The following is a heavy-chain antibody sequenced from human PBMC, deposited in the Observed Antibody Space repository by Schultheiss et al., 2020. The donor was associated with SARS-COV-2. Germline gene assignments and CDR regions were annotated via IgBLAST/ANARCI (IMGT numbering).Heavy chain of an antibody. J-gene: IGHJ1*01. CDR1: GGSISSYY. CDR2: INHSGST. D-gene: IGHD4-23*01. CDR3: ATFHLLYGGGAEYFQH. V-gene: IGHV4-34*01. Sequence: SETLSLTCAVYGGSISSYYWSWIRQPPGKGLEWIGEINHSGSTNYNPSLKSRVTISVDTSKNQFSLKLSSVTAADTAVYYCATFHLLYGGGAEYFQHWGQGTLVTVSS.